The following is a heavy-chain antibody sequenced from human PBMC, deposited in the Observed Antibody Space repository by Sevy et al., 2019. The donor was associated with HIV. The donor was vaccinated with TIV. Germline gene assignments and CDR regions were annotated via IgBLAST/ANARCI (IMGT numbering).Heavy chain of an antibody. V-gene: IGHV3-48*02. CDR1: GFTFSSYS. CDR2: ISSSSSTI. J-gene: IGHJ4*02. CDR3: AREAARDGYNYVDY. Sequence: GRSLRLSCAASGFTFSSYSMNWVRQAPGKGLEWVSYISSSSSTIYYADSVKGRFTISRDNAKNSLYLPMNSLRDEDTAVYYCAREAARDGYNYVDYWGQGTLVTVSS. D-gene: IGHD5-12*01.